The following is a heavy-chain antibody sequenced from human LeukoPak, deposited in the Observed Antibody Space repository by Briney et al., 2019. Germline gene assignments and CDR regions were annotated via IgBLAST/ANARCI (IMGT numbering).Heavy chain of an antibody. CDR1: GFTFTTYW. V-gene: IGHV3-74*01. CDR2: INSDGSIT. J-gene: IGHJ6*02. Sequence: GGSLRLSCAASGFTFTTYWMHWVRQAPGKGLVWVSHINSDGSITSYADSVKGRFTISRDNAKNTLYLQMNRLRAEDTAVYYCARDAVDTANAVWGQGTTVTVSS. CDR3: ARDAVDTANAV. D-gene: IGHD5-18*01.